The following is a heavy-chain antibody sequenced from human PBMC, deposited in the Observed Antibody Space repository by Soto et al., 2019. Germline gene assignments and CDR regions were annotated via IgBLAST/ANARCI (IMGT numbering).Heavy chain of an antibody. J-gene: IGHJ6*02. CDR3: ARHLTYCSAGSCYSDFPYYGMDV. CDR1: GGSISSSSYY. V-gene: IGHV4-39*01. D-gene: IGHD2-15*01. CDR2: IYYSGST. Sequence: SETLSLTCTVSGGSISSSSYYWGWIRQPPGKGLEWIGNIYYSGSTYYNPSLKSRVTISVDTSKKQFSLKLSSVTASDTAVYYCARHLTYCSAGSCYSDFPYYGMDVWGQGTTVTVSS.